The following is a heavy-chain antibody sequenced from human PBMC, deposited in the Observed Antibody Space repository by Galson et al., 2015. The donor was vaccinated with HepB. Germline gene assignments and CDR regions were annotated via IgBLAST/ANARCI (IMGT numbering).Heavy chain of an antibody. CDR3: ANWGYCTSDRCPNGRC. J-gene: IGHJ1*01. CDR1: ELSSSDYA. CDR2: ISGNGKNT. V-gene: IGHV3-23*01. Sequence: SLRLSCAASELSSSDYAMSWVRQPPGKGLEWVSGISGNGKNTYHADSVEGRFTISRDNSNNTLFLHMNSLRVEDTAVYYCANWGYCTSDRCPNGRCWGQGSLVAVSS. D-gene: IGHD2-8*02.